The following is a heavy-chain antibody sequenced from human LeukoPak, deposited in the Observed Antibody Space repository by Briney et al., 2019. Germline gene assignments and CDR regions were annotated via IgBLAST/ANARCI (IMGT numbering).Heavy chain of an antibody. CDR3: ARDLSGSSSFGY. CDR2: IYYSGST. J-gene: IGHJ4*02. Sequence: SETLSLTCTVSGGSISSGDYYWCWIRQPPGKGLEWIGYIYYSGSTNYNPSLKSRVTISVDTSKNQFSLKLSSVTAADTAVYYCARDLSGSSSFGYWGQGILVTVSS. V-gene: IGHV4-61*08. D-gene: IGHD6-6*01. CDR1: GGSISSGDYY.